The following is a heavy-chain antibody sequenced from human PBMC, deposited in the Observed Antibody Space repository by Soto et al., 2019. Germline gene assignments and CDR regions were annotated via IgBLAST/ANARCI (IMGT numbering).Heavy chain of an antibody. CDR1: GGSVNVNNYY. D-gene: IGHD3-22*01. V-gene: IGHV4-39*07. J-gene: IGHJ3*02. CDR3: ARTYDDSGPNSGGYGFDI. Sequence: TLSLTCSVSGGSVNVNNYYWGWVRQPPGKGLEWIGSVSFSGTTYYNPSLKSRVSISLDTSMNQFSLKLSSVTAADTAVYYCARTYDDSGPNSGGYGFDIWGQGTMVTVSS. CDR2: VSFSGTT.